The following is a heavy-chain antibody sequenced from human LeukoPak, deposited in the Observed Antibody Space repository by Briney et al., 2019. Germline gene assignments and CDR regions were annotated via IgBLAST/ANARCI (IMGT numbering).Heavy chain of an antibody. Sequence: GGSLRLSCAASGFTFSNYAMSWVRQAPGKGLEWASAISGSGDGTYSADSVKGRFTISRDNSKNTLYLQMNSLRAEDTAVYYCAKPFYSGYDSHFDYWGQGTLVTVSS. D-gene: IGHD5-12*01. V-gene: IGHV3-23*01. CDR2: ISGSGDGT. CDR3: AKPFYSGYDSHFDY. CDR1: GFTFSNYA. J-gene: IGHJ4*02.